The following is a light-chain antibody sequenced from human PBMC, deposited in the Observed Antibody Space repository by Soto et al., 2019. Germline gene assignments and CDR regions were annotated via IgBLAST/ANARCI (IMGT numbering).Light chain of an antibody. V-gene: IGLV2-14*03. J-gene: IGLJ1*01. CDR1: SSDVGGYNY. Sequence: QSVLTQPASVSGSPGQSIALACTGTSSDVGGYNYVSWYQQHPGKAPKLMIYDVSNRPSGVSNRFSGSKSGNPASLTISGLQAEDEADYYCCSYTTSSTYVFGTGTKVTVL. CDR3: CSYTTSSTYV. CDR2: DVS.